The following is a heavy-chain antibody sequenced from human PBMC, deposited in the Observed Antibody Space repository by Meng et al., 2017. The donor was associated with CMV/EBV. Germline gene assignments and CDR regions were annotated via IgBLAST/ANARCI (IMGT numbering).Heavy chain of an antibody. CDR3: ATGRFCSTSCYGLSAGDAFDI. V-gene: IGHV3-48*03. D-gene: IGHD2-2*01. J-gene: IGHJ3*02. Sequence: GESLKLSCAASGFTFSSYEMNWVRQAPGKGLEWVSYISSSGSTIYYADSVNGRFTISRDNAKTSLYLQMNSLRAEDTAVYYCATGRFCSTSCYGLSAGDAFDIWGQGTMVTVSS. CDR1: GFTFSSYE. CDR2: ISSSGSTI.